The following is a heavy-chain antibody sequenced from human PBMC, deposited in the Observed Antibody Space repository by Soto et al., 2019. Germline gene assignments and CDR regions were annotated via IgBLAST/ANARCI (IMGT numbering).Heavy chain of an antibody. CDR3: VSDRGYGHASVPYS. Sequence: QAQLVESGGGVVQPGRSLRLSCAASGFAFSSYGMHWVRQAPGTGLEWVAVISYDGSLQHYADSVKGRFTISRDNSKIMVLLQMSSLRAEDTAVYYWVSDRGYGHASVPYSWGQGTLVSVSS. CDR1: GFAFSSYG. J-gene: IGHJ4*02. D-gene: IGHD5-18*01. CDR2: ISYDGSLQ. V-gene: IGHV3-30*03.